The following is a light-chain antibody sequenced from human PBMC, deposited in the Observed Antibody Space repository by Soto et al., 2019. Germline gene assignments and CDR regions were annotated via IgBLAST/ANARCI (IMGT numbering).Light chain of an antibody. J-gene: IGLJ1*01. CDR2: DVD. V-gene: IGLV2-11*01. CDR3: CSYAGSYSRV. Sequence: QSVLTQPPSVSGSPGQSVTISCTGTSSDVDGYDNVSWYQQHPGKAPKLIIYDVDNRPSGAPDRFSGSKSDNTASLTISGLQAEDEADYSCCSYAGSYSRVFGPGTKVTVL. CDR1: SSDVDGYDN.